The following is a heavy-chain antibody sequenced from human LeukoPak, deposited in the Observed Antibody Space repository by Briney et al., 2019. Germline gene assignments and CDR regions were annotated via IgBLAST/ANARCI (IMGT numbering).Heavy chain of an antibody. Sequence: GGSLRLSCAASGFTFSDYYMDWVRHAPGHGLDWVARSRNRAKSYTPEYAASVNGRLTISRDESKNLLNLQLSSLKTEDTAVYYCASLVGGYWGQGIRVTVSS. J-gene: IGHJ4*02. D-gene: IGHD3-3*01. CDR2: SRNRAKSYTP. V-gene: IGHV3-72*01. CDR3: ASLVGGY. CDR1: GFTFSDYY.